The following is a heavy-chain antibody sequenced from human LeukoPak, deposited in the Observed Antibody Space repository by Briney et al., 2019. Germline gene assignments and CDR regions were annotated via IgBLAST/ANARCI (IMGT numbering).Heavy chain of an antibody. CDR1: GGTFSSYA. D-gene: IGHD5-24*01. V-gene: IGHV1-69*13. Sequence: EASVKVSCKASGGTFSSYAISWVRQAPGQGLEGMGGIIPIFGTANYAQKFQGRVTITADESTSTASMELSSLRSEDTAVYYCARTNKRWLQSGGYYFDYWGQGTLVTVSS. CDR2: IIPIFGTA. J-gene: IGHJ4*02. CDR3: ARTNKRWLQSGGYYFDY.